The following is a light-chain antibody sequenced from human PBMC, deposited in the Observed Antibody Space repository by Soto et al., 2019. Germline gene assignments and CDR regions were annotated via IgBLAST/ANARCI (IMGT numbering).Light chain of an antibody. CDR3: QPYNNWPLT. CDR1: QGIGDT. J-gene: IGKJ4*01. Sequence: EVVMRQSPATRSVSPGDGATLSCRASQGIGDTLAWYQHKPGQTPRLLIYDTSTRATGVPTRFSGSRSGAEFTLTINSLQSEDFAVYYCQPYNNWPLTFGGGTKVDIK. CDR2: DTS. V-gene: IGKV3-15*01.